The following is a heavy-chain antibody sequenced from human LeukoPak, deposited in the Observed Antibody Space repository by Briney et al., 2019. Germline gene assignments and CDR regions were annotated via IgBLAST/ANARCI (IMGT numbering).Heavy chain of an antibody. CDR1: GFTLSNYW. D-gene: IGHD1-26*01. CDR2: INNDGNLKTDGRDT. J-gene: IGHJ2*01. V-gene: IGHV3-74*01. CDR3: ARDGSTETHDWYFDR. Sequence: GGSLRLSCAASGFTLSNYWMIHWVRQVPGKGLQWVSRINNDGNLKTDGRDTGYADSVKGRFTISTDNAKNTLYLQMNSHRAEDTAVYYCARDGSTETHDWYFDRRGRGTQVTVSS.